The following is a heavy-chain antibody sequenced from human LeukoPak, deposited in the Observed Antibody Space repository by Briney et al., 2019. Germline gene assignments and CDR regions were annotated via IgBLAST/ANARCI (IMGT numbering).Heavy chain of an antibody. J-gene: IGHJ3*01. CDR3: AKGDNGALHF. V-gene: IGHV3-7*01. CDR2: IKQDSSEE. D-gene: IGHD2-8*01. Sequence: GGSLRLSCVASGFKFNNYWMNWVRQAPGKGLEWVANIKQDSSEEHYVDSVRGRFTISRDNAKNSLYLQMNSLRVEDTAVYYCAKGDNGALHFWGRGTMVTVSS. CDR1: GFKFNNYW.